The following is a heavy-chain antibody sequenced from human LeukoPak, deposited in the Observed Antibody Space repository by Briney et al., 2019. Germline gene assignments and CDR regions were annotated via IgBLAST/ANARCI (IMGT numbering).Heavy chain of an antibody. V-gene: IGHV3-30*18. CDR1: GFTFSSYG. CDR2: ISYDGSNK. CDR3: AKVEEGYITLMSPDY. D-gene: IGHD3-10*01. J-gene: IGHJ4*02. Sequence: GGSLRLSCAASGFTFSSYGMHWVRQAPGKGLEGVAVISYDGSNKYYADSVKGRFTISRDNSKNTLYLQMNSLRAEDTAVYYCAKVEEGYITLMSPDYWGQGTLVTVSS.